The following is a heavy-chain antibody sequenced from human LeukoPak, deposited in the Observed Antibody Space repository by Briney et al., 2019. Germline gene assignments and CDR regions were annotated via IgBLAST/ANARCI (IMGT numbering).Heavy chain of an antibody. D-gene: IGHD1-1*01. CDR3: ANGRTRRGGPNDY. Sequence: GGSLRLSCAASGFTFSSYAMHWVRQAPGKGLEWVAVISYDGSNKYYADSVKGRFTISRDNSKNTLYLQMNSLRAEDTAVYYCANGRTRRGGPNDYWGQGTLVTVSS. J-gene: IGHJ4*02. CDR2: ISYDGSNK. V-gene: IGHV3-30-3*01. CDR1: GFTFSSYA.